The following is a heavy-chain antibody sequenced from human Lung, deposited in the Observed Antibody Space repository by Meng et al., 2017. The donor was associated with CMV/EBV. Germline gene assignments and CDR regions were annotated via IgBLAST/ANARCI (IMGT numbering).Heavy chain of an antibody. Sequence: SXRLXXAASGFMFKDYAMHWVRQVPGKGLEWVSGISWNSGNIGYADSMKGGFTISRDNVKNSQYQQMNRLRAEDTALYYCARHTHEGDIVVVPVIWGQGTTVTVSS. V-gene: IGHV3-9*01. D-gene: IGHD2-2*01. CDR1: GFMFKDYA. CDR3: ARHTHEGDIVVVPVI. J-gene: IGHJ6*02. CDR2: ISWNSGNI.